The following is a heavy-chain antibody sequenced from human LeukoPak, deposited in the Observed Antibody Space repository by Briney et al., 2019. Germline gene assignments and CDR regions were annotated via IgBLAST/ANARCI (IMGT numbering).Heavy chain of an antibody. CDR3: ARDQRYCSGGSCPDYYYYGMDV. Sequence: GASVKVSCKASGYTFTSYGISWVRQAPGQELEWMGWISAYNGNTNYAQKLQGRVTMTTDTSTSTAYMELRSLRSDDTAVYYCARDQRYCSGGSCPDYYYYGMDVWGQGTTVTVSS. CDR1: GYTFTSYG. J-gene: IGHJ6*02. V-gene: IGHV1-18*01. D-gene: IGHD2-15*01. CDR2: ISAYNGNT.